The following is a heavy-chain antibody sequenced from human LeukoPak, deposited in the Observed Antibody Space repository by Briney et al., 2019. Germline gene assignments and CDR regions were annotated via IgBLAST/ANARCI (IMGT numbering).Heavy chain of an antibody. CDR3: ARGGGSYDY. D-gene: IGHD1-26*01. CDR2: ISGDSNYI. Sequence: GGSLRLSCAASGFTFSTYSINWVRQAPGKGLEWVSSISGDSNYIYYADSVRGRFTISRDNAKTSLYLQMNSLRADDTAVYYCARGGGSYDYWGPGTLVTVSS. V-gene: IGHV3-21*01. J-gene: IGHJ4*02. CDR1: GFTFSTYS.